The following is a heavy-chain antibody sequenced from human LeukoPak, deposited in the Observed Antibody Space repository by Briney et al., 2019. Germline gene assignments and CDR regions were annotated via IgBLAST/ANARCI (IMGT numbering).Heavy chain of an antibody. CDR3: ARELSQGRYDYYYGMDV. CDR1: GGTFSSYA. J-gene: IGHJ6*02. V-gene: IGHV1-69*13. CDR2: IIPIFGTA. D-gene: IGHD1-14*01. Sequence: GASVKVSCKASGGTFSSYAISWVRQAPGQGLEWMGGIIPIFGTANYAQKFQGRVTITADESTSTAYMELSSLRSEDTAVYYCARELSQGRYDYYYGMDVWGQGTTVTVSS.